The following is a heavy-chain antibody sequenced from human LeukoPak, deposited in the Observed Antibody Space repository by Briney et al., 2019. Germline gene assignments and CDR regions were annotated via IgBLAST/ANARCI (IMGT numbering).Heavy chain of an antibody. CDR3: ARERYCSSTSCYMAY. D-gene: IGHD2-2*02. J-gene: IGHJ4*02. Sequence: SVKVSCKASGGTFSSYAISWVRQAPGQGLEWMGRIIPIFGTANYAQKFQGRVTITADESTCTAYMELSSLRSGDTAVYYCARERYCSSTSCYMAYWGQGTLVTVSS. V-gene: IGHV1-69*13. CDR1: GGTFSSYA. CDR2: IIPIFGTA.